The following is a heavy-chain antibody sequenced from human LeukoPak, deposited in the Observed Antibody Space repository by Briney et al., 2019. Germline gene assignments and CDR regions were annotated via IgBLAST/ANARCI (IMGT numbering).Heavy chain of an antibody. CDR2: IYHSGST. CDR3: ARLVVSTWYHEVLLGRDY. J-gene: IGHJ4*02. V-gene: IGHV4-38-2*02. D-gene: IGHD6-13*01. CDR1: GYSISSGYY. Sequence: PSETLSLTCTVSGYSISSGYYWGWIRQPPGKGLEWIGSIYHSGSTYYNPSLKSRVTISVDTSKNQFSLKLSSVTAADTAVYYCARLVVSTWYHEVLLGRDYWGQGTLATVSS.